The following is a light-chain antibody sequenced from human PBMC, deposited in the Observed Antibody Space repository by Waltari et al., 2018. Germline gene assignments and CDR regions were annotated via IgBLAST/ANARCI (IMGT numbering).Light chain of an antibody. CDR1: QSVLYSSNNKNY. V-gene: IGKV4-1*01. Sequence: DIVMTQSPDSLAVSLGERATINCKSSQSVLYSSNNKNYLAWYQQKPGQPPKLLIYWASTRESGVPDRFTGSGSGTDFTLNISSLQAEDVAVYYCQQYYSGPFTFGQGTRLEIK. CDR3: QQYYSGPFT. J-gene: IGKJ5*01. CDR2: WAS.